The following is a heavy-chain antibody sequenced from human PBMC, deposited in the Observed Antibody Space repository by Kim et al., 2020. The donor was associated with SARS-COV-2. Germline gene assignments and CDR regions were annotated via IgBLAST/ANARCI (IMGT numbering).Heavy chain of an antibody. CDR3: ARDSSGYKS. J-gene: IGHJ4*02. D-gene: IGHD3-22*01. Sequence: CSGSTNYTAPPKGRVSISVDTCKNQFCLKLSSVTAADTAVYYCARDSSGYKSWGQGTLVTVSS. CDR2: CSGST. V-gene: IGHV4-59*01.